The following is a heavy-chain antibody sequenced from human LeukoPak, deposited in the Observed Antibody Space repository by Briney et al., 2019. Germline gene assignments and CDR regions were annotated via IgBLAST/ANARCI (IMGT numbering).Heavy chain of an antibody. D-gene: IGHD3-3*01. J-gene: IGHJ4*02. CDR3: AKGSAYADF. CDR1: GFTFSSYV. V-gene: IGHV3-23*01. CDR2: ISGSGGST. Sequence: PGGSLRLSCAASGFTFSSYVMCWVRQAPGKGLEWVSTISGSGGSTYYADSVKGRFTISRDNPKNTLSLQMNSLRAEDTAVYYCAKGSAYADFWGQGTLVTVSS.